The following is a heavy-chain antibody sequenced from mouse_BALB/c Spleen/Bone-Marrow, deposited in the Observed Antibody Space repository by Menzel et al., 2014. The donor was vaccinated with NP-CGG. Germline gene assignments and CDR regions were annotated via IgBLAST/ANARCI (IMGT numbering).Heavy chain of an antibody. Sequence: VQLQQSGAELVKPGASVKLPCKASGYTFTTYWMHWVKQRPGQGLEWIGEINPSNGRTNYNEKFKGKATLTADKSSNTAYMQLSSLTSEDSAVYFCANGVDYWGQGTTLTVSS. CDR3: ANGVDY. V-gene: IGHV1S81*02. CDR1: GYTFTTYW. CDR2: INPSNGRT. J-gene: IGHJ2*01.